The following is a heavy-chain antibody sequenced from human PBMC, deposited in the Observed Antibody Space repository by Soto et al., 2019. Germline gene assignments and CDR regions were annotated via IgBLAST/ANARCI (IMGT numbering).Heavy chain of an antibody. D-gene: IGHD3-10*01. CDR3: ARRGPGTYFDH. CDR1: EFTVSSNY. V-gene: IGHV3-23*01. Sequence: GGSLRLSCAASEFTVSSNYMSWVRQAPGKGLEWVSVISGSGGSTYYADSVKGRFTISRDNSKNTLSLQMNSLRAEDTAVYYCARRGPGTYFDHWGQGTLVTVSS. J-gene: IGHJ4*02. CDR2: ISGSGGST.